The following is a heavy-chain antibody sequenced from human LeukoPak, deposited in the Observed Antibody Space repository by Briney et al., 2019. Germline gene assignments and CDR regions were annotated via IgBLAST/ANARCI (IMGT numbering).Heavy chain of an antibody. CDR3: ANLHPGIAVAGTAPSYWYFDL. Sequence: GGSLRLSCAASGFTFSSYWMSWVRQAPGKGLEWVANIKQDGSEKYYVDSVKGRFTISRDNAKNSLYLQMNSLRAEDTAVYYCANLHPGIAVAGTAPSYWYFDLWGRGTLVTVSS. J-gene: IGHJ2*01. CDR2: IKQDGSEK. CDR1: GFTFSSYW. D-gene: IGHD6-19*01. V-gene: IGHV3-7*01.